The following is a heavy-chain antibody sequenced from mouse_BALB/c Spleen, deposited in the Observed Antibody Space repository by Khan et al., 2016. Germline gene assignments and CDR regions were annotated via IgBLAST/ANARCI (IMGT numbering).Heavy chain of an antibody. CDR2: IYPGGGYT. J-gene: IGHJ2*01. V-gene: IGHV1-63*02. CDR1: GYTFTNYW. D-gene: IGHD2-3*01. Sequence: QIQLVQSGAELVRPGTSVKMSCKAAGYTFTNYWIGWVKQRPGNGLEWIGDIYPGGGYTNYTEKFKGQATLTADTSSSTAYMQLSSLTSEDSAICYCATMTAYYCDYWGQGTTLTVSS. CDR3: ATMTAYYCDY.